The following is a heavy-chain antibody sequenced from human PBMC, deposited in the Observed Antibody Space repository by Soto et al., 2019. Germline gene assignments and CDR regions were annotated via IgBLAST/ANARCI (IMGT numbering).Heavy chain of an antibody. CDR1: GDSINSHY. CDR3: ARESAGSGKNNWFDP. J-gene: IGHJ5*02. D-gene: IGHD3-10*01. CDR2: IYYSGST. Sequence: QVQLQESCQGLVRPSETLSLTCGVSGDSINSHYWSWIRQPPGKGLEWIGFIYYSGSTKYNPSLESRVTISVDTSKNQFSLKLSSVTTADTAVYYCARESAGSGKNNWFDPWGQGTLVTVSS. V-gene: IGHV4-59*11.